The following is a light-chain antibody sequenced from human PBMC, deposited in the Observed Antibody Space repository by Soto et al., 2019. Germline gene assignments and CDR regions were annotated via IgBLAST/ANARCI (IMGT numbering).Light chain of an antibody. Sequence: EVVMTQSPATLSVSPGEKATLSCRASQSVSNNLAWYQQKPGQPPRLLIYGASTRATDIPARFSGSGSGTDFTLTISSLQSEDFAVFYCQQYDKWPLYSFGQGTKLEI. CDR3: QQYDKWPLYS. CDR1: QSVSNN. J-gene: IGKJ2*01. CDR2: GAS. V-gene: IGKV3-15*01.